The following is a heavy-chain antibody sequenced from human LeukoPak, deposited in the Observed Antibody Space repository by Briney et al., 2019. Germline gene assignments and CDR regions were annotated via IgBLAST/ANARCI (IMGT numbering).Heavy chain of an antibody. CDR2: INGDGSRT. D-gene: IGHD3-22*01. J-gene: IGHJ4*02. CDR1: GFTFSSYA. V-gene: IGHV3-74*01. Sequence: GGSLRLSCAASGFTFSSYAMSWVRQAPGKGLEWVSRINGDGSRTTYADSVKGRFTISGDNAKNTLYLQMNSLRAEDTAVYYCASGAGYYDSSAYYDYWGQGTLVTVSS. CDR3: ASGAGYYDSSAYYDY.